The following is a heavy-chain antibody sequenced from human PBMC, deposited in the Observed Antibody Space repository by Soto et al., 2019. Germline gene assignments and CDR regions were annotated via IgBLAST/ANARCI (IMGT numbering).Heavy chain of an antibody. CDR2: INAGNGNT. V-gene: IGHV1-3*01. J-gene: IGHJ3*02. Sequence: QVQLVQSGAEVKKPGASVKVSCKASGYTFTSYAMHWVRQAPGQRLEWMGWINAGNGNTKYSQKFQGRVTITRDTSASTAYIELSSLRSEDTAVYYCARVRSKAGDPNDAFDIWGQGTMVTVSS. D-gene: IGHD7-27*01. CDR3: ARVRSKAGDPNDAFDI. CDR1: GYTFTSYA.